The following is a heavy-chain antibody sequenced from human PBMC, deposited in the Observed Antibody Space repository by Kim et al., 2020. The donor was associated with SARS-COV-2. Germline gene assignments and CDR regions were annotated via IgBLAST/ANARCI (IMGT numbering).Heavy chain of an antibody. V-gene: IGHV3-11*05. CDR3: ARDHQGLLVGNNYYYYGLDV. CDR2: ISSNSGYT. Sequence: GGSLRLSCAASGFTFSDYYMSWIRQAPGKGLDWVSYISSNSGYTNYADSVKGRFTISRDNAKNSLYLQMNSLRAEDTAVYYCARDHQGLLVGNNYYYYGLDVWNQGTTVTVSS. J-gene: IGHJ6*02. D-gene: IGHD6-19*01. CDR1: GFTFSDYY.